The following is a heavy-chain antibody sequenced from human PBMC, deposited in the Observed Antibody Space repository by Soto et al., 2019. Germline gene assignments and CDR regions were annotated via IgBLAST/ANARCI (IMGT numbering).Heavy chain of an antibody. Sequence: ASVKVSCKASGYTFTSYGISWVRQAPGQGLEWMGWISAYNGNTNYAQKLQGRVTMTTDTSTSTAYMELRSLRSDDTAVYYCAREVVVVPAAIGNWFDPWGQGTLVTVSS. CDR2: ISAYNGNT. CDR1: GYTFTSYG. D-gene: IGHD2-2*01. CDR3: AREVVVVPAAIGNWFDP. J-gene: IGHJ5*02. V-gene: IGHV1-18*01.